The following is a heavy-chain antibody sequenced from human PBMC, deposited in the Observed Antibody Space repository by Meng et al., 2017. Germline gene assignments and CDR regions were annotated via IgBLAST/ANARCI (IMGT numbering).Heavy chain of an antibody. V-gene: IGHV1-18*01. D-gene: IGHD6-13*01. Sequence: VQLVQSGAEVKKPGASVKVSCKASGYTFTSYGISWVRQAPGQGLEWMGWISAYNGNTNYAQKLQGRVTMTTDTSISTAYMELRRLTSDDTAVYYCARDEDISAAGKLFGDYWGQGTLVTVSS. CDR3: ARDEDISAAGKLFGDY. CDR2: ISAYNGNT. J-gene: IGHJ4*02. CDR1: GYTFTSYG.